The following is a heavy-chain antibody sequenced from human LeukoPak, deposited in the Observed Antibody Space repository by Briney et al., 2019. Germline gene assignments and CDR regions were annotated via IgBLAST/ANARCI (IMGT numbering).Heavy chain of an antibody. Sequence: GGSLRLSCAASGFIFDDYGMSWVRQAPGKGLEWVSGINWNGGSTDYADSVKGRFTISRDNAKNSLYLQMNSLRAEDTALYYCARGPVVVAATGFDYWGQGTLVTVSS. CDR2: INWNGGST. CDR3: ARGPVVVAATGFDY. V-gene: IGHV3-20*04. J-gene: IGHJ4*02. D-gene: IGHD2-15*01. CDR1: GFIFDDYG.